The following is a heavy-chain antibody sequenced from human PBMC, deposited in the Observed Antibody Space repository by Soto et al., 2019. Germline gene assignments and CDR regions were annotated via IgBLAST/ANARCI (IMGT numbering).Heavy chain of an antibody. CDR2: FYYSGST. V-gene: IGHV4-59*08. D-gene: IGHD4-17*01. Sequence: GSLRLSCAASGFTFSSYAMSWVRQPPGKGLEWIGNFYYSGSTNYNPSLKSRVTISVDTSKNQFSLKLSSVTAADTAVYYCARHPTVTEYYFDYWGQGTLVTVSS. CDR1: GFTFSSYA. J-gene: IGHJ4*02. CDR3: ARHPTVTEYYFDY.